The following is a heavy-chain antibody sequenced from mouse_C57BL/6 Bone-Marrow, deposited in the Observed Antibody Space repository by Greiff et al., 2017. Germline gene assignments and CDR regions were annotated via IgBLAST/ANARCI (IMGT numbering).Heavy chain of an antibody. D-gene: IGHD1-1*01. Sequence: VQLQQPGAELVKPGASVKMSCKASGYTFTSYWITWVKQRPGQGLEWIGDIYPGSGSTNYNEKFKSKATLTVDTSSSTAYMRLSSLTSEDSAVYYCARLATVVATFDYWGQGTTLTVSS. V-gene: IGHV1-55*01. CDR1: GYTFTSYW. CDR3: ARLATVVATFDY. J-gene: IGHJ2*01. CDR2: IYPGSGST.